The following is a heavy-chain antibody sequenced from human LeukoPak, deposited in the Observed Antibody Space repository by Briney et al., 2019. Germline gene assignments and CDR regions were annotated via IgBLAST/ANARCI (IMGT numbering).Heavy chain of an antibody. D-gene: IGHD5-24*01. V-gene: IGHV3-30*02. CDR3: GKGDTITVPNNWFDP. J-gene: IGHJ5*02. Sequence: GGSLRLSCAASGFIFSNYGMHWVRQAPGKGLEWVAFIRYDGSNKYYGDSVKGRFTISRDNSKNTLYLQMNSLRPEDTAVYYCGKGDTITVPNNWFDPWGQGTLVTVSS. CDR1: GFIFSNYG. CDR2: IRYDGSNK.